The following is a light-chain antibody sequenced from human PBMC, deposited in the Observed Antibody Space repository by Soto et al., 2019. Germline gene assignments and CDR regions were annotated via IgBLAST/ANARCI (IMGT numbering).Light chain of an antibody. J-gene: IGKJ1*01. Sequence: DIQITQSPSTLSASVGDRVTITCRASQSISSGLAWYQQKPGKAPKLLIYKASSLESGVPSRFSGSGSGTEFTLTISSLQPDDFATYYCQQYNSYPTFGQGTKVEIK. CDR2: KAS. CDR1: QSISSG. V-gene: IGKV1-5*03. CDR3: QQYNSYPT.